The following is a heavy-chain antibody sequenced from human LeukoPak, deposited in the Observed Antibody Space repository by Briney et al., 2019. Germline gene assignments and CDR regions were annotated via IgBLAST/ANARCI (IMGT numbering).Heavy chain of an antibody. CDR1: GGSISSYY. CDR3: ARRRGVEATLGFDP. V-gene: IGHV4-59*08. Sequence: SETLSLTCTDSGGSISSYYWSWIRQPPGKGLEWIGYIYYSGSTNYNPSLKSRVTISVDTSKNQFSLKLSSVTAADTAVYYCARRRGVEATLGFDPWGQGTLVTVSS. CDR2: IYYSGST. D-gene: IGHD1-26*01. J-gene: IGHJ5*02.